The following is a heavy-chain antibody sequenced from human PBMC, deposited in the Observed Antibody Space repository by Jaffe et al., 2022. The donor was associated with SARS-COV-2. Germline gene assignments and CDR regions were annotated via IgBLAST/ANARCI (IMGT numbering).Heavy chain of an antibody. CDR1: GFTFSSYA. J-gene: IGHJ4*02. CDR2: IAESGDTR. Sequence: EVQVLESGGGLVQPGGSLRLSCAASGFTFSSYAMSWVRQAPGKGLEWVSAIAESGDTRYYAASVKGRFTISRDNSKNTLYLQMNSLGAEDTAVYYCAKGEVAAAITDFWGQGILVTVSS. CDR3: AKGEVAAAITDF. D-gene: IGHD2-2*01. V-gene: IGHV3-23*01.